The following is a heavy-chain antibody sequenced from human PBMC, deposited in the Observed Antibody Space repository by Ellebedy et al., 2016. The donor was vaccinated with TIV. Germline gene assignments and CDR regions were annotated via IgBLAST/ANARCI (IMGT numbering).Heavy chain of an antibody. Sequence: MPSETLSLTCTVSGGSISSGGYYWSWIRPHPGKGLEWIGYMYHSGSTNYNPSLKSRVTIAADTSKNQFSLKLSSVTAADTAVYYCATAPGDYFDYWGQGTLVTVSS. CDR1: GGSISSGGYY. D-gene: IGHD4-17*01. V-gene: IGHV4-31*03. J-gene: IGHJ4*02. CDR3: ATAPGDYFDY. CDR2: MYHSGST.